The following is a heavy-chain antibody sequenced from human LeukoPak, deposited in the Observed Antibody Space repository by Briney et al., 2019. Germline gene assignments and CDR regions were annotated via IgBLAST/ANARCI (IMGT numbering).Heavy chain of an antibody. CDR1: GFTFSSYS. Sequence: GGSLRLSCAASGFTFSSYSMNWVRQAPGKGLEWVSSISSSSSYLYYADSVKGRFTISRDNAKNSLYLQMNSLRAEDTAVYYCARDQNNWNEKDYWGQGTLVTVSS. D-gene: IGHD1-1*01. V-gene: IGHV3-21*01. CDR3: ARDQNNWNEKDY. CDR2: ISSSSSYL. J-gene: IGHJ4*02.